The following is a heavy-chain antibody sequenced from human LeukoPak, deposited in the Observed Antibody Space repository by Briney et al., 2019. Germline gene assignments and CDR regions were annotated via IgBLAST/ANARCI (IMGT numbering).Heavy chain of an antibody. D-gene: IGHD3-22*01. CDR3: ARVRFYDTTVYSTSYYLDY. Sequence: PSQTLSLTCAVSGGPIIASYWSWIRQPPGKGLEWVGYTHYSGTGNYNPSLKTRVTISIKTPTDQSSLSLASVTAANTARIYCARVRFYDTTVYSTSYYLDYWGQGGLGTVSS. J-gene: IGHJ4*02. CDR2: THYSGTG. V-gene: IGHV4-59*01. CDR1: GGPIIASY.